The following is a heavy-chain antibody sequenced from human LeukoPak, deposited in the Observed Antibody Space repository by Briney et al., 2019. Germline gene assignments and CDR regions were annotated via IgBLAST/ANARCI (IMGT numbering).Heavy chain of an antibody. D-gene: IGHD6-13*01. CDR1: GGTFSSYA. V-gene: IGHV1-69*06. Sequence: SVKVSCKASGGTFSSYAISWVRQAPGQGLEWMGGIIPIFGTANYAQKFQGRVTITADKSTSTAYMELSSLRSEDTAVYYCAREDTAGRRWFDLWGQGTLVTVSS. CDR3: AREDTAGRRWFDL. J-gene: IGHJ5*02. CDR2: IIPIFGTA.